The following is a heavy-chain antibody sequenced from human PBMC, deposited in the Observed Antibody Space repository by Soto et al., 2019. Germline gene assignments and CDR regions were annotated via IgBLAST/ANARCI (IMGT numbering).Heavy chain of an antibody. CDR1: GFTFSSYG. CDR2: IWYDGSNK. CDR3: ARDGKVCTNGVCQGYYFDY. D-gene: IGHD2-8*01. V-gene: IGHV3-33*01. Sequence: ESGGGVVQPGRSLRLSCAASGFTFSSYGMHWVRQAPGKGLEWVAVIWYDGSNKYYADSVKGRFTISRDNSKNTLYLQMNSLRAEDTAVYYCARDGKVCTNGVCQGYYFDYWGQGTLVTVSS. J-gene: IGHJ4*02.